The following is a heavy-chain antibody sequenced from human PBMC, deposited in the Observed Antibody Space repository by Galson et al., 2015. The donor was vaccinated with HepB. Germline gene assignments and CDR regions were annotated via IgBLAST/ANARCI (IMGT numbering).Heavy chain of an antibody. D-gene: IGHD2-15*01. CDR2: IFSGGST. CDR3: ARGLKGFCSGVNCFTSIYSWYYGLDV. CDR1: GFSISGKY. J-gene: IGHJ6*02. V-gene: IGHV3-66*01. Sequence: SLRLSCAASGFSISGKYISWVRQAPGKGLEWVSVIFSGGSTHFVDSMKDRFTMSRDDAKNTVYLQMNSLRAEDTAVYYCARGLKGFCSGVNCFTSIYSWYYGLDVWGHGTTVTVSS.